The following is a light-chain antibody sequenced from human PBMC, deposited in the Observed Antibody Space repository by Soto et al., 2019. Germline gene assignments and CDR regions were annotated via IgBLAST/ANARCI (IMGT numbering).Light chain of an antibody. V-gene: IGLV3-21*02. CDR1: NIGRKS. CDR2: DDR. J-gene: IGLJ1*01. Sequence: SYELTQPPSVSVAPGQTARITCGGSNIGRKSVHWYQQKPGQAPVVVVYDDRDRPSGIPERFSGSKSGTSATLGITGFQTGDEADYYCGSWDSSLSAYVFGTGTQLTVL. CDR3: GSWDSSLSAYV.